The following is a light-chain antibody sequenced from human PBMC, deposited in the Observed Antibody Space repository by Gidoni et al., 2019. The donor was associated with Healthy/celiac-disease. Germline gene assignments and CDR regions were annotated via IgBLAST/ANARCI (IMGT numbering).Light chain of an antibody. J-gene: IGKJ4*01. V-gene: IGKV3-20*01. CDR2: GAS. Sequence: ELVLTQSPGTLSLSPGERATLSCRASQSVSSSYLAWYQQKPGQAPRLLIYGASSRPTGSPDRFSGSGSGTDFTLTISRLEPEDFAVYYCQQYGSSPLTFXGXTKVEIK. CDR1: QSVSSSY. CDR3: QQYGSSPLT.